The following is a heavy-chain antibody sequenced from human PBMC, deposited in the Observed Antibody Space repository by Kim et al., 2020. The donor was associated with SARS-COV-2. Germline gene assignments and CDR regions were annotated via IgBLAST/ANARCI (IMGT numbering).Heavy chain of an antibody. CDR2: ITWNGGSV. Sequence: GGSLRLSCTASGFSFGDFAMHWVRQAPGKGLEWVSSITWNGGSVDYADSVEGRFAISRDNSKNTLYLQMNSLRAEDTAVYYCAKDLRGYSGYDYYYYYG. V-gene: IGHV3-9*01. D-gene: IGHD5-12*01. CDR1: GFSFGDFA. J-gene: IGHJ6*01. CDR3: AKDLRGYSGYDYYYYYG.